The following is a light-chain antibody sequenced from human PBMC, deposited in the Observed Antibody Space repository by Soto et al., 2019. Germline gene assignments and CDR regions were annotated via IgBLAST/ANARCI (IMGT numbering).Light chain of an antibody. CDR3: QQYNNWPPIT. V-gene: IGKV3D-15*01. CDR1: QSVSSN. J-gene: IGKJ5*01. Sequence: EIVMKQSPATLSVSPGERATLSCRASQSVSSNLAWYQQKPGQAPRPLIYGASTRATGTPARFSGSGSGTEFTLTISSLQSEDFAVYYCQQYNNWPPITFGQGTRLEIK. CDR2: GAS.